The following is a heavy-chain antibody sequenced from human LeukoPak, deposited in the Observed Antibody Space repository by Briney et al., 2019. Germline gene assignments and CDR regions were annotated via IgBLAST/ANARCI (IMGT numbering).Heavy chain of an antibody. CDR2: INPNSGGT. J-gene: IGHJ6*03. CDR3: ARCPPWGYYMDV. Sequence: ASVKVSCKASGYTFTGYYMHWVRQATGQGLEWMGWINPNSGGTNYAQKFQGGVTMTRDTSISTAYMELSRLRSDDTAVYYCARCPPWGYYMDVWGKGTTVTVSS. D-gene: IGHD7-27*01. V-gene: IGHV1-2*02. CDR1: GYTFTGYY.